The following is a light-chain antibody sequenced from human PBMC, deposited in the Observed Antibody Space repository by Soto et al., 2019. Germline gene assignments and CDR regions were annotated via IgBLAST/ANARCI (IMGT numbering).Light chain of an antibody. Sequence: AIPMTQSPSSLSASVGDRVTITCRARQGISNDLGWYQQKPGKAPKLLIYAASSLQSGVPSRFSGSGAGTDFTLTISSLQPEDFATYYCLQDYNYPLTFGGGTKVEIK. CDR3: LQDYNYPLT. J-gene: IGKJ4*01. CDR2: AAS. CDR1: QGISND. V-gene: IGKV1-6*01.